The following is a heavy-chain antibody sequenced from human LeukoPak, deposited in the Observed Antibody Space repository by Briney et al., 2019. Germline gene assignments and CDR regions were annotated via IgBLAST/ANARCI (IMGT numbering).Heavy chain of an antibody. CDR2: IWHDGSHK. CDR3: ARESFGSGSYPDF. J-gene: IGHJ4*02. V-gene: IGHV3-33*01. D-gene: IGHD3-10*01. CDR1: GFAFNTYA. Sequence: GGSLRLSCAASGFAFNTYAMHWVRQAPGQGLEWVALIWHDGSHKFYSNSVRGQFTISRDNSKNTVSLQMNNLRPEDTAVYYCARESFGSGSYPDFWGQGTLVTVSS.